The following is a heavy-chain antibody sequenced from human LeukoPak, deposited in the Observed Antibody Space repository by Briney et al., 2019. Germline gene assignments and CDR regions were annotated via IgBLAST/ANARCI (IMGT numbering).Heavy chain of an antibody. CDR2: IYTSGIT. D-gene: IGHD1-1*01. V-gene: IGHV4-4*07. Sequence: TSETLSLTCTVSGGSISSYFWSWIRQPAGKGLEWIGRIYTSGITNCNPSLKSRVTMSVDTSKNQFSLNLSSVTAADTAVYYCARETADLGRSLDYWGQGTLVTVSS. J-gene: IGHJ4*02. CDR1: GGSISSYF. CDR3: ARETADLGRSLDY.